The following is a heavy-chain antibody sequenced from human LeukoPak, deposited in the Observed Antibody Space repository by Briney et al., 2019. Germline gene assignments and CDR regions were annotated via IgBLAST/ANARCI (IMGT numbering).Heavy chain of an antibody. D-gene: IGHD5-12*01. J-gene: IGHJ4*02. V-gene: IGHV1-24*01. CDR3: ATGSKWLRPADY. CDR2: FDPEDGET. CDR1: GYTLTELS. Sequence: VASVKVSCKVSGYTLTELSMHWVRQAPGKGLEWLGGFDPEDGETIYAQKFQGRVTMTEDTSTDTAYMELSSLRSEDTAVYYCATGSKWLRPADYWGQGTLVTVSS.